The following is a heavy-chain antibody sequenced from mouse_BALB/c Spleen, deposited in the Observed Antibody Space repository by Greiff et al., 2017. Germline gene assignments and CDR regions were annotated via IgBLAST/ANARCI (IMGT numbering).Heavy chain of an antibody. J-gene: IGHJ3*01. D-gene: IGHD1-1*01. CDR3: ARCSLAVAWFAY. CDR1: GFTFSSYA. CDR2: ISSGGSYT. Sequence: EVQLVESGGGLVKPGGSLKLSCAASGFTFSSYAMSWVRQSPEKRLEWVAEISSGGSYTYYPDTVTGRFTISRDNAKNTLYLEMSSLRSEDTAMYYCARCSLAVAWFAYWGQGTLGTGSA. V-gene: IGHV5-9-4*01.